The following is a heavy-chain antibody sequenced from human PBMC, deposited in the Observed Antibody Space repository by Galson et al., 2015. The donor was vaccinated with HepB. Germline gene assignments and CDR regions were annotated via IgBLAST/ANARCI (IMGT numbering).Heavy chain of an antibody. CDR2: ISAYNGNT. Sequence: SVKVSCKASGYTLTSYGISWVRQAPGQGLEWMGWISAYNGNTNYAQKLQGRVTMTTDTSTSTAYMELRSLRSDDTAAYYCARDTPDILTGYQKYAEYFQHWGQGTLVTVSS. CDR3: ARDTPDILTGYQKYAEYFQH. J-gene: IGHJ1*01. CDR1: GYTLTSYG. V-gene: IGHV1-18*04. D-gene: IGHD3-9*01.